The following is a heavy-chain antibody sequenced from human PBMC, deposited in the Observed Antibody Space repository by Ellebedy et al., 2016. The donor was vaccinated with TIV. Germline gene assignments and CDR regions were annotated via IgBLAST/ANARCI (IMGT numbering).Heavy chain of an antibody. Sequence: GESLKISCAASGFTFSDYYMSWLRQAPGKGLEWVSYISSSGSTIYYADSVKGRFTISRDNAKNSLYLQMNSLRAEDTAVYYCARDRPRAVLVAATGIGGWFDPWGQGTLVIVSS. V-gene: IGHV3-11*01. CDR1: GFTFSDYY. CDR3: ARDRPRAVLVAATGIGGWFDP. J-gene: IGHJ5*02. CDR2: ISSSGSTI. D-gene: IGHD2-15*01.